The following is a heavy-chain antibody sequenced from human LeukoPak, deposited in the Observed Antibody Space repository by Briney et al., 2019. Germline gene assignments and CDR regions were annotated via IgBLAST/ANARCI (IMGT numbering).Heavy chain of an antibody. Sequence: GGSLRLSCAASGFTFSSYSMNWVRQAPGKGLEWFSSISSSSSYIYYADSVKGRFTISRDNAKNSLYLQMNSLRAEDTSVYYCARASVATMTYWYFDLWGRGTLVTVSS. CDR1: GFTFSSYS. CDR2: ISSSSSYI. V-gene: IGHV3-21*01. D-gene: IGHD5-12*01. CDR3: ARASVATMTYWYFDL. J-gene: IGHJ2*01.